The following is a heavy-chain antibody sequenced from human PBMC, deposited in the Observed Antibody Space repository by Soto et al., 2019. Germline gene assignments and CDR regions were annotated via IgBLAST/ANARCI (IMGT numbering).Heavy chain of an antibody. V-gene: IGHV3-23*01. J-gene: IGHJ3*02. CDR3: AKGFLETIYAFDI. CDR1: GFTFSSYA. Sequence: GGSLRLSCAASGFTFSSYAMSWVHQAPGKGLEWVSAISGSGGSTYYADSVKGRFTISRDNSKNTLYLQMNSLRAEDTAVYYCAKGFLETIYAFDIWGQGTMVTVSS. CDR2: ISGSGGST. D-gene: IGHD3-3*01.